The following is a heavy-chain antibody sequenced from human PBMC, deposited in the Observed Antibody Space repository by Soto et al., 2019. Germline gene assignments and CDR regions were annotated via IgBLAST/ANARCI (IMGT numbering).Heavy chain of an antibody. CDR1: GGSITSNNYY. CDR2: IYHSGST. V-gene: IGHV4-39*01. D-gene: IGHD6-19*01. Sequence: SETLSLSCTVSGGSITSNNYYWGWIRQPPGKGLEWIGSIYHSGSTYYNLSLKSRVTISVDTSKNQFSLKLSSVTAADTAVYYCARHSSYSRGWIAYWGQGTLVTVSS. CDR3: ARHSSYSRGWIAY. J-gene: IGHJ4*02.